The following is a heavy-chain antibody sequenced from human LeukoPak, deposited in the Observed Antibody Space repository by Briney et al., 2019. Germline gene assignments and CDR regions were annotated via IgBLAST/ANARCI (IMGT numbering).Heavy chain of an antibody. CDR3: ARVGSGLNLYYFDY. CDR1: GNSISSGYY. CDR2: FYSGGST. Sequence: PSETLSLTCTVSGNSISSGYYWGWIRQPPGKGLEWIGNFYSGGSTYYNPSLKRRVAISEDTSGKQFSLRLGSVTAADTAVYFCARVGSGLNLYYFDYWGQGILVTVSS. J-gene: IGHJ4*02. V-gene: IGHV4-38-2*02. D-gene: IGHD3-3*01.